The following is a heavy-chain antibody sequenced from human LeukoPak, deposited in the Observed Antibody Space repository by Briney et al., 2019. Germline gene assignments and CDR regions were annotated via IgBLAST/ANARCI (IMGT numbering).Heavy chain of an antibody. J-gene: IGHJ4*02. CDR3: ARDGTYYYGSRSFFDY. Sequence: GGSLRLSCAASGFTFSSYAMHWVRQAPGKGLEWLAVISYDGSNKDYADSVKGRFTISRDNSKNTLYLQMNSLRTEDTAVYYCARDGTYYYGSRSFFDYWGQGTLVTVSS. V-gene: IGHV3-30-3*01. CDR1: GFTFSSYA. CDR2: ISYDGSNK. D-gene: IGHD3-10*01.